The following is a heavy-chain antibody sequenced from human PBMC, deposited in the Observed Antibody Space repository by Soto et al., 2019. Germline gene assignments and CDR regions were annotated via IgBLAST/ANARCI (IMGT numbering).Heavy chain of an antibody. Sequence: GGSLRLSCAASGFTVSSNYMSWVRQAPGKGLEWVSVIYSGGSTYYADSVKGRFTISRDNSKNTLYLQMNSLRAEDTAVYYCARLPYTYYYYGMHVWGQGTTVTVSS. J-gene: IGHJ6*02. V-gene: IGHV3-53*01. CDR1: GFTVSSNY. CDR2: IYSGGST. CDR3: ARLPYTYYYYGMHV. D-gene: IGHD4-4*01.